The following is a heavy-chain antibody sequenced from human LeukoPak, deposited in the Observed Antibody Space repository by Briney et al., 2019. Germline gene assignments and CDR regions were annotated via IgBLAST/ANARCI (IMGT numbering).Heavy chain of an antibody. CDR1: GYTLTELS. Sequence: ASVKVSCKVSGYTLTELSMHWVRQAPGKGLEWMGGFDPEDGETIYAQKFQGRVTMTEDTSTDTAYMELRSLRSDDTAVYYCARTGWELLGHREYYFDYWGQGTLVTVSS. CDR2: FDPEDGET. CDR3: ARTGWELLGHREYYFDY. V-gene: IGHV1-24*01. D-gene: IGHD1-26*01. J-gene: IGHJ4*02.